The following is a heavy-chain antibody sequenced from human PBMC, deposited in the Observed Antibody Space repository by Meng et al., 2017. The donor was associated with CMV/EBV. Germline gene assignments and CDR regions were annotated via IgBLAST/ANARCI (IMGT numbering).Heavy chain of an antibody. J-gene: IGHJ5*02. CDR1: GYTFTSYY. V-gene: IGHV1-46*01. CDR2: INPSGGST. D-gene: IGHD6-6*01. Sequence: VQRVQSGAEVKKPGASVKVSCKASGYTFTSYYMHWVRQAPGQGLEWMGIINPSGGSTSYAQKFQGRVTMTRDTSTSTVYMELSSLRSEDTAVYYCAREEGIAARSDWFDPWGQGTLVTVSS. CDR3: AREEGIAARSDWFDP.